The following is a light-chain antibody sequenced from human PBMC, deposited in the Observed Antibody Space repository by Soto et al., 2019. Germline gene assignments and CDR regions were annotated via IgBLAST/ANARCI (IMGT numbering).Light chain of an antibody. Sequence: EIVLTQSPATLSLSPGARATLSCRASQSVSSYLAWYQQKPGQAPRLLIYDASNRATGIPARFSGSGSGTDFTLTSSSLEPEDFAVYYCQQRSCWPPITFGQGTRLEI. CDR2: DAS. J-gene: IGKJ5*01. V-gene: IGKV3-11*01. CDR1: QSVSSY. CDR3: QQRSCWPPIT.